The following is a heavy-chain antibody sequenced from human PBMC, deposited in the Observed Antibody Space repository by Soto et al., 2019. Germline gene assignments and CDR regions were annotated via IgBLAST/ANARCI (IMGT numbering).Heavy chain of an antibody. D-gene: IGHD3-3*01. CDR2: IYYSGST. CDR1: GGSISSSSYY. V-gene: IGHV4-61*05. J-gene: IGHJ5*02. Sequence: SETLSLTCTFSGGSISSSSYYLGWIRQPPGKGLEWIGYIYYSGSTNYNPSLKSRVTISVDTSKNQFSLKLSSVTAADTAVYYCARVLFGRGNWFDPWGQGTLVTVSS. CDR3: ARVLFGRGNWFDP.